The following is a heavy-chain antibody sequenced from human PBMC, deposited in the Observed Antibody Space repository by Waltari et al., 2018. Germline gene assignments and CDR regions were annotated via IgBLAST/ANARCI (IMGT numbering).Heavy chain of an antibody. CDR1: GGSISSSNW. CDR2: IYHSGST. V-gene: IGHV4-4*02. CDR3: ARDHPYSSSRTFDY. D-gene: IGHD6-6*01. Sequence: QVQLQESGPGLVKPSGTLSLTCAVSGGSISSSNWWSWVRQPPGKGLEWIGEIYHSGSTNSNPSCNSRVTISVDKSKNQFSLKLSSVTAADTAVYYCARDHPYSSSRTFDYWGQGTLVTVSS. J-gene: IGHJ4*02.